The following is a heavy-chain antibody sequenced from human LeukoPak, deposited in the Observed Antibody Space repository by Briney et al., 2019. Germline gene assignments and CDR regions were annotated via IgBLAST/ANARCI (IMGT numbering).Heavy chain of an antibody. J-gene: IGHJ3*02. V-gene: IGHV6-1*01. CDR1: GDSVSSNSAA. CDR3: ARGGDIAAAGTGAFDI. Sequence: SQTLSLTCATSGDSVSSNSAAWNWIRQSPSRGLEWLGRTYYRSKWYNDYAVSVKSRITINPDTSKNQFSLQLNSVTPEDTAVYYCARGGDIAAAGTGAFDIWGQGTMVTVSS. D-gene: IGHD6-13*01. CDR2: TYYRSKWYN.